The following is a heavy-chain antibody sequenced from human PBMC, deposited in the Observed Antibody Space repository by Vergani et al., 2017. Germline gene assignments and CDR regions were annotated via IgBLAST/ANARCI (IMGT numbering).Heavy chain of an antibody. CDR1: GYTFTSYA. Sequence: QVQLVQSGAEVKKPGASVKVSCKASGYTFTSYAMHWVRQAPGQRLEWMGWINAGNGNTKYSQKFQGRVTITRDTSASTAYMELSSLRSEDTAVYYCARDGPLVDILTGYYSNYYGMDVWGQGTTVTVSS. V-gene: IGHV1-3*01. J-gene: IGHJ6*02. D-gene: IGHD3-9*01. CDR2: INAGNGNT. CDR3: ARDGPLVDILTGYYSNYYGMDV.